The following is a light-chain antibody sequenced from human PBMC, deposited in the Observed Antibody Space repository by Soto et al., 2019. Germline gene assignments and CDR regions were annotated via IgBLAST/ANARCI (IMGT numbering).Light chain of an antibody. J-gene: IGKJ1*01. CDR1: QSVSSN. CDR3: QQHNAWPRT. Sequence: EIVMTQSPATLSVSPGERATLSCRASQSVSSNLAWYQQKPGQPPRLLSYAASTRATGIPARFSGSGSGTEYTLTISSLQSEDFGVYCCQQHNAWPRTFGQGTKVEIK. CDR2: AAS. V-gene: IGKV3-15*01.